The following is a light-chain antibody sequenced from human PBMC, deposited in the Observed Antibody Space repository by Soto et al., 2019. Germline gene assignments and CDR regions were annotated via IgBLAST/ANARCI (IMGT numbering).Light chain of an antibody. CDR1: ESISHW. J-gene: IGKJ2*01. V-gene: IGKV1-5*01. CDR2: DAF. CDR3: QQYRSDSYT. Sequence: DIQMTQSPGTLSASVGDTVTFTCRASESISHWLAWYQVKPGKPPKLLIYDAFIFERGVPSRFSGRGFRTDFTLTISSLVPDDFATYDCQQYRSDSYTFGPGTKLDI.